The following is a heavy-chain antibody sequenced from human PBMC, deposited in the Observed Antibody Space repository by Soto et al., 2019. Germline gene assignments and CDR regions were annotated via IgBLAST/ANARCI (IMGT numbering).Heavy chain of an antibody. V-gene: IGHV3-66*01. J-gene: IGHJ1*01. Sequence: PGGSLRLSCAASGFTVNSKYMSWVRQAPGKGLEWVSVIYSGGSTYYADSVKGRFTISRDNSKNTLYLQMNSLRSEDTAVYYCAIGTSHGNYYDSSGYSSSEYFQHWGQGTLVTVSS. D-gene: IGHD3-22*01. CDR2: IYSGGST. CDR1: GFTVNSKY. CDR3: AIGTSHGNYYDSSGYSSSEYFQH.